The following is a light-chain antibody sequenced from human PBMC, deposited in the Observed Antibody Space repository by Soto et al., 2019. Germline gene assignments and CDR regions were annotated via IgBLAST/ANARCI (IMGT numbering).Light chain of an antibody. CDR3: QQYINWPPYT. V-gene: IGKV3-15*01. Sequence: EIVMTQSPATLSVSPGERATLSCRASQSVSSNLAWYQQKPGQAPRLLIYGASTRATGIAARFSGSGSGTEFTLTISSLQSEDFAVYYCQQYINWPPYTFGQGTKLEIK. CDR1: QSVSSN. J-gene: IGKJ2*01. CDR2: GAS.